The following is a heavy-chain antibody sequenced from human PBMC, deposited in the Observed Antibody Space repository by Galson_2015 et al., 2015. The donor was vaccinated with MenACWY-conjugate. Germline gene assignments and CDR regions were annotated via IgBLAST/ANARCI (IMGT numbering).Heavy chain of an antibody. Sequence: SLRLSCAASGFTFSYYWMHWVRQAPGKGLVWVSRINSDGSRTSYADSVKGRFTISRDNAKNTLYLQMNSLSAEDTAVYYCARDDSNSDYDTFDYWGQGTLVTVSS. CDR1: GFTFSYYW. CDR2: INSDGSRT. CDR3: ARDDSNSDYDTFDY. J-gene: IGHJ4*02. V-gene: IGHV3-74*01. D-gene: IGHD5-12*01.